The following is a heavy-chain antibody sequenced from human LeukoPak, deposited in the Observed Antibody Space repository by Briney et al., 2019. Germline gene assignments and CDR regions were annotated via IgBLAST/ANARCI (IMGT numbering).Heavy chain of an antibody. D-gene: IGHD1-26*01. CDR3: PRDPPYSGSYYAFDY. CDR2: ISSSSRYR. J-gene: IGHJ4*02. Sequence: GGSLTLSCAACRFTFSRYSMNWVRQAPGKGLEWVSSISSSSRYRYYVDSVKGRFTISKDNAKNPLYLQMNSLRDEYTAVYYWPRDPPYSGSYYAFDYRGQGTLVTVSS. V-gene: IGHV3-21*01. CDR1: RFTFSRYS.